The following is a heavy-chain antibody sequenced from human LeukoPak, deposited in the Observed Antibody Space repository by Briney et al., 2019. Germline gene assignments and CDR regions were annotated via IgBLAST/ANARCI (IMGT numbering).Heavy chain of an antibody. Sequence: GGSLRLSCAASGFTFSSYAMTWVRQAPGKGREWVSGISGSGDSTYYADSVKGRFTISRDNSKNTLYLQMNSLRAEDTAVYYCARDGSGSGNYYNVAGFDYWGQGTLVTVSS. D-gene: IGHD3-10*01. V-gene: IGHV3-23*01. CDR3: ARDGSGSGNYYNVAGFDY. CDR2: ISGSGDST. J-gene: IGHJ4*02. CDR1: GFTFSSYA.